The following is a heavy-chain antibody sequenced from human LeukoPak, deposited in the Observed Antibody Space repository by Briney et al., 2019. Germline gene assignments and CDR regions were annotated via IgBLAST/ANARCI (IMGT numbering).Heavy chain of an antibody. J-gene: IGHJ4*02. CDR1: GYTFTSYA. CDR2: INTNTGNT. CDR3: ARAYQPLGGLSLPDY. D-gene: IGHD3-16*02. V-gene: IGHV7-4-1*02. Sequence: APVKVSCKASGYTFTSYAMNWVRQAPGQGLECMGWINTNTGNTMYAQGFTGRFVFSLDTSVSTAYLQITSLKAEDTAMYYCARAYQPLGGLSLPDYWGQGALVTVSS.